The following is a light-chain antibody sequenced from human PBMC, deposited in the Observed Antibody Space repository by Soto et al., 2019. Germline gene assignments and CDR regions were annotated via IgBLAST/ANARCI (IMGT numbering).Light chain of an antibody. CDR3: PQCHNIPT. Sequence: DIQMTQSPSSLSASVGDRVTITCRASQSITSYLNWYQQKPGKAPQLLIYAASSLQSGVPSRFSGSGSGRDFALTISALQPEDSATYYCPQCHNIPTLGHGTKVEI. J-gene: IGKJ1*01. V-gene: IGKV1-39*01. CDR1: QSITSY. CDR2: AAS.